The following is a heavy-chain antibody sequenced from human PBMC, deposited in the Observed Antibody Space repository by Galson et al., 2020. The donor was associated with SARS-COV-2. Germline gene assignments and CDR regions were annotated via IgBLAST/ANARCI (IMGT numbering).Heavy chain of an antibody. CDR3: ARGSGYDFWGGRAYYYDSSGYRYFDY. J-gene: IGHJ4*02. Sequence: SETLSLTCSVSGGSFTRDGYFWSWIRQHPGRGLEWIGYMYYNGDMYYNPSLKSRVTISVDTSKNQFSLKLSSVTAADTAVYYCARGSGYDFWGGRAYYYDSSGYRYFDYWGQGTLVTVSS. CDR1: GGSFTRDGYF. D-gene: IGHD3-22*01. V-gene: IGHV4-31*03. CDR2: MYYNGDM.